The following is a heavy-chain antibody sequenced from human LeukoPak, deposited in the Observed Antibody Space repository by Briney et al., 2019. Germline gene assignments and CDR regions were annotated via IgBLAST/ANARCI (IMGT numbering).Heavy chain of an antibody. Sequence: PSETLSLTCTVSVVSVSSGDYYWSWIRQHPGKGLEWIGYIYYSGSTYYNPSLKSRVTISVDTSKNQFSLKLSSVTAADTAVYYCARGSVLRTDLDYWGQGTLVTVSS. V-gene: IGHV4-31*03. D-gene: IGHD2/OR15-2a*01. J-gene: IGHJ4*02. CDR1: VVSVSSGDYY. CDR2: IYYSGST. CDR3: ARGSVLRTDLDY.